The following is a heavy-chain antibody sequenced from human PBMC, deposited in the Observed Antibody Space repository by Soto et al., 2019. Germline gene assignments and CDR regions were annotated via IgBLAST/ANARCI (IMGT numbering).Heavy chain of an antibody. CDR2: IKSITDGGTT. D-gene: IGHD6-13*01. CDR3: TTGSSSWFGGGAGGTYGMDV. CDR1: GFTFSKAW. J-gene: IGHJ6*02. V-gene: IGHV3-15*01. Sequence: EVQLVESGGGLVKPGGSLRLSCAASGFTFSKAWMSWVRQAPGKGLEWVGRIKSITDGGTTDYGAPVKGRFTISRDDSTDTLYLQMSSLKSDDTAVYYCTTGSSSWFGGGAGGTYGMDVWGQGTTVIVSS.